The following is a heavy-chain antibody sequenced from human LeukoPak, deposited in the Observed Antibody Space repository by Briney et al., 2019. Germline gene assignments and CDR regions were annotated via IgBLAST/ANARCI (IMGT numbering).Heavy chain of an antibody. CDR3: AKVDDDFWSGYHSFIGYYYGMDV. CDR1: GFTFSSYA. CDR2: ISGSGGST. J-gene: IGHJ6*02. V-gene: IGHV3-23*01. Sequence: GGSLRLSCAASGFTFSSYAMSWVRQAPGKGLEWVSAISGSGGSTYYADSVKGRFTISRDNSKNTLYLQMNSLRAEDTAVYYCAKVDDDFWSGYHSFIGYYYGMDVWGQGTTVTVSS. D-gene: IGHD3-3*01.